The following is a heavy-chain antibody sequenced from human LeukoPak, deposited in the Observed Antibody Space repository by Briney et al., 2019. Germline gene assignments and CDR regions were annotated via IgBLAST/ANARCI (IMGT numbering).Heavy chain of an antibody. J-gene: IGHJ4*02. D-gene: IGHD3-10*01. CDR3: AEVESSYCRI. Sequence: GGSLRLSCAASGLTFGNYGMNWVRQAPGKGLEGVSSIGGGGYTTYYADSVRGRFTISRDNSKNSMYLQMSSLRAEDTAIYYCAEVESSYCRIWGQGTLVTVSS. CDR1: GLTFGNYG. CDR2: IGGGGYTT. V-gene: IGHV3-23*01.